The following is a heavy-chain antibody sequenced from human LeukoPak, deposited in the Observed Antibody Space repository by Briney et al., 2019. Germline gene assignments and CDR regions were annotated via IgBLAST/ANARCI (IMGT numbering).Heavy chain of an antibody. V-gene: IGHV3-30*04. CDR1: GFTFSSYA. CDR2: ISYDGSNK. J-gene: IGHJ3*02. CDR3: ARASYGGNSAAFDI. Sequence: GGSLRLSCAASGFTFSSYAMHWVRQAPGKGLEWVAVISYDGSNKYYADSVKGRFTISRDNSKNTLYLQMNSLRAEDTAVYYCARASYGGNSAAFDIWGQGTMVTVSS. D-gene: IGHD4-23*01.